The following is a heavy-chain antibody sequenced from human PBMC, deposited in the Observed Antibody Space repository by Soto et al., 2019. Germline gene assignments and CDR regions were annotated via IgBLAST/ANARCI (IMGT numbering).Heavy chain of an antibody. CDR3: AREPVI. Sequence: QVQLQESGPGLVKPSQTLYLICSVYGGSISSGGYDWSWIRQHPGKGLEWIGYIYYSGSTYYNPSLKSRVTISVDTSKNQFSLKLSSVTAADTAVYDCAREPVIWGQGTLVTVSS. CDR2: IYYSGST. V-gene: IGHV4-31*03. J-gene: IGHJ4*02. CDR1: GGSISSGGYD. D-gene: IGHD3-10*01.